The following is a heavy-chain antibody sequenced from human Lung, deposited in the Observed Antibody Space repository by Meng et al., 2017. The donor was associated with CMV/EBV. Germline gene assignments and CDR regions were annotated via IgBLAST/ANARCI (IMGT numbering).Heavy chain of an antibody. V-gene: IGHV4-38-2*02. CDR3: ARVHRILNWFAP. CDR2: IHHSGST. D-gene: IGHD2/OR15-2a*01. Sequence: SXTXSLXCTVSGYSISSGYYWGWIRQSPEKEVEWIGSIHHSGSTYYNPSLKSRVTISMDAPNDQFSLNLNSVTAADTAVYYCARVHRILNWFAPWGRGILVTVSS. J-gene: IGHJ5*02. CDR1: GYSISSGYY.